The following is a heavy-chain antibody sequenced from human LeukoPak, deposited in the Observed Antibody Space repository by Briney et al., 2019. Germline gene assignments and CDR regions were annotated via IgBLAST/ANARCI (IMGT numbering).Heavy chain of an antibody. J-gene: IGHJ4*02. CDR3: ARVPTGYRSGWVQG. D-gene: IGHD6-19*01. CDR2: IYTNGNT. Sequence: SETLSLTCTVSGDSINSGSYYWSWIRQPAGKGLEWIVRIYTNGNTNYNPSLKSRITISIDTSKNKFSLKLSSVTAADTAVYYCARVPTGYRSGWVQGWGQGTLVTVSS. CDR1: GDSINSGSYY. V-gene: IGHV4-61*02.